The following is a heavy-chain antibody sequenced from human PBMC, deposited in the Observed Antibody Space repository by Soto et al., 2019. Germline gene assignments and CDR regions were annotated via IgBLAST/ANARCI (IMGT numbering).Heavy chain of an antibody. V-gene: IGHV3-21*06. CDR3: ARESEDLTSNFDY. Sequence: EVQLVESGGGLGKTGGSLRLSCAASGFTFTRYSMNWVRQAPGKGLVLVSSISSTTNYIYYVDSMKGRFTISRDNAKNSLYLEMNSLRAEDTAVYYCARESEDLTSNFDYWGQGTLVTVSS. CDR2: ISSTTNYI. CDR1: GFTFTRYS. J-gene: IGHJ4*02.